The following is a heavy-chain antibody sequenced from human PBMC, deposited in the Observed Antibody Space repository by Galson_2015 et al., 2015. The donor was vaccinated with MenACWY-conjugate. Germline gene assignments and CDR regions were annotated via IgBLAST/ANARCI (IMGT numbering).Heavy chain of an antibody. D-gene: IGHD3-3*01. J-gene: IGHJ4*02. CDR2: IDPSDSYT. CDR1: GYSFTSYW. CDR3: ATIDFWSGYYSRVDYFDY. V-gene: IGHV5-10-1*01. Sequence: QSGAEVTKPGESLRISCKGSGYSFTSYWLSWVRQMPGKGLEWMGRIDPSDSYTNYSPSFQGHVTISADKSISTAYLQWSSLKASDTAMYYCATIDFWSGYYSRVDYFDYWGQGTLVTVSS.